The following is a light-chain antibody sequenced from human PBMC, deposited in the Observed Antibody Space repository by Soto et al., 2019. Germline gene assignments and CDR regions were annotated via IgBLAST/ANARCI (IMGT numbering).Light chain of an antibody. Sequence: DIQMTQSPSSLSASVGDRVTITCRASQSISSYLNWYQHKPGKAPKHLIYAASSLQTGVPSRFTGSGSGTEFTFTIDSLQPEDFATYYCQQSYTTPRITFGQGTRLEIK. CDR2: AAS. CDR1: QSISSY. CDR3: QQSYTTPRIT. V-gene: IGKV1-39*01. J-gene: IGKJ5*01.